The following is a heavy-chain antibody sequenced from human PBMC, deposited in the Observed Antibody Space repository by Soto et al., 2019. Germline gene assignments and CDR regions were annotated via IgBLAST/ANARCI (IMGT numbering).Heavy chain of an antibody. V-gene: IGHV4-30-2*01. CDR2: IYHSGST. CDR3: ARDKYFYDGSGPMESDYYYYGMDV. D-gene: IGHD3-22*01. J-gene: IGHJ6*02. Sequence: SETLSLTCAVSGGSISSGGYSWSWIRQPPGKGLEWIGYIYHSGSTYYNPSLKSRVTISVDRSKNQFSLKLSSVTAADTAVYYCARDKYFYDGSGPMESDYYYYGMDVWGQGTTVTVSS. CDR1: GGSISSGGYS.